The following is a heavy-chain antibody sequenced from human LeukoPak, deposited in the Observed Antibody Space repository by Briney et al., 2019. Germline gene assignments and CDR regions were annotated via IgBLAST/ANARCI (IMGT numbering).Heavy chain of an antibody. J-gene: IGHJ5*02. D-gene: IGHD1-26*01. V-gene: IGHV4-39*01. CDR3: ARHEYSGSYYGLSWFDP. Sequence: SETLSLTCTVSGGSISSSGVYCGWIRQPPGKGLEWIGSIYYSGSPYYHPSLKSRVTISIDTSKNQFSLNMSPVTAADTAVYYCARHEYSGSYYGLSWFDPWGQGTLVTVSS. CDR1: GGSISSSGVY. CDR2: IYYSGSP.